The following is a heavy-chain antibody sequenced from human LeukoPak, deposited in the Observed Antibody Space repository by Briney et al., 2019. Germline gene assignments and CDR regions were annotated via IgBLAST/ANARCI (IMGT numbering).Heavy chain of an antibody. V-gene: IGHV4-61*01. CDR3: ARGGRWLQFNY. CDR1: GGSVNSGTYY. CDR2: ISYSGST. J-gene: IGHJ4*02. Sequence: SETLSLTCTVSGGSVNSGTYYWSWIRQPPGKGLEWIGYISYSGSTNYNPSLKSRVTISVDTSKNQFPLKLSSVTAADTAVYYCARGGRWLQFNYWGRGTLVTVSP. D-gene: IGHD5-24*01.